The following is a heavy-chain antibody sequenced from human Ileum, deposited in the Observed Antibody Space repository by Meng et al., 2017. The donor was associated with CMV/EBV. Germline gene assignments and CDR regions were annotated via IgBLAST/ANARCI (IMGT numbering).Heavy chain of an antibody. J-gene: IGHJ4*02. V-gene: IGHV3-7*01. CDR1: GFSFNTSW. CDR3: ARGYGKGTCDY. D-gene: IGHD1-1*01. CDR2: MNRDGSDK. Sequence: LSCAASGFSFNTSWMIWVRQAPGKGLEWVANMNRDGSDKYYADSGKGRFTISRDNAKNSLYLQMNSLRAEDTAVYYCARGYGKGTCDYWGQGTLVTVSS.